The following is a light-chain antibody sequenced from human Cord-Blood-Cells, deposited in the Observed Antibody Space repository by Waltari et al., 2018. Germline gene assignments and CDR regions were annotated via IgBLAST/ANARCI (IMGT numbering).Light chain of an antibody. CDR2: DAS. CDR1: QSVSSY. J-gene: IGKJ1*01. V-gene: IGKV3-11*01. Sequence: EXVXXQSPATLSLSXGERXXXSCRASQSVSSYLAWYQQKPGQAPRLLIYDASNRATGIPARXSGSGSGTDFTLTISSLXPEDFAVYYXXQRSNXXWTFGXXTKVEI. CDR3: XQRSNXXWT.